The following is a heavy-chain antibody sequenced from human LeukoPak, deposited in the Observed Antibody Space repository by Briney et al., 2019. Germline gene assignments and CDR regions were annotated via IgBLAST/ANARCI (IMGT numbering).Heavy chain of an antibody. CDR3: ARDRTDDYGDYAPFGY. CDR1: GGSISSSSYY. V-gene: IGHV4-39*07. D-gene: IGHD4-17*01. CDR2: IYYSGST. Sequence: PSETLSLTCTVSGGSISSSSYYWGWIRQPPGKGLEWIGSIYYSGSTYYNPSLKSRVTISVDTSKNQFSLKLSSVTAADTAVYYCARDRTDDYGDYAPFGYWGQGTLVTVSS. J-gene: IGHJ4*02.